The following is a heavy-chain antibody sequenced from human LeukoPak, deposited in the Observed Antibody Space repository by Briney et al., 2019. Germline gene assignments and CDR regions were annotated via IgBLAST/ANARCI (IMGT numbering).Heavy chain of an antibody. V-gene: IGHV1-2*02. D-gene: IGHD6-19*01. Sequence: WASWRVSCKPSGYTFTGYFMPWLRQAPGQGLEWLGWINPNSGGTNYAQKFQGRVTMTRDTSISTAYMELSRLRSDDTAVYYCARAAVTWIAVAGVDYWGQGTLVTVSS. CDR3: ARAAVTWIAVAGVDY. CDR2: INPNSGGT. J-gene: IGHJ4*02. CDR1: GYTFTGYF.